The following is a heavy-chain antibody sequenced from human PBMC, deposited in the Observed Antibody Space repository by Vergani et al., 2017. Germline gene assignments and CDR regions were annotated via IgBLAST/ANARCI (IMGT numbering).Heavy chain of an antibody. J-gene: IGHJ3*02. CDR1: GFTFSSYA. CDR2: ISGSGGST. V-gene: IGHV3-23*01. D-gene: IGHD1-26*01. CDR3: ARGSGATGAFDI. Sequence: EVQLLESGGGLVQPGGSLRLSCAASGFTFSSYAMSWVRQAPGKGLEWVSAISGSGGSTYYADSVKGRFTISRDNSKNTLYLQMNSLRAEDTAVYYCARGSGATGAFDIWGQGTMVTVSS.